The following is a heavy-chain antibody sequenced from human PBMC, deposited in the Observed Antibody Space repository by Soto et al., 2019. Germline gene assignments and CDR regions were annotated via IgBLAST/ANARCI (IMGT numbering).Heavy chain of an antibody. D-gene: IGHD3-3*01. CDR1: GFTVSSNY. CDR2: IYSGGST. CDR3: ARAALDSAIYFDY. V-gene: IGHV3-53*01. J-gene: IGHJ4*02. Sequence: PGGSLRLSXAASGFTVSSNYMSWVRQAPGKGLEWVSVIYSGGSTYYADSVKGRFTISRDNSKNTLYLQMNSLRAEDTAVYYCARAALDSAIYFDYWGQGTLVTVSS.